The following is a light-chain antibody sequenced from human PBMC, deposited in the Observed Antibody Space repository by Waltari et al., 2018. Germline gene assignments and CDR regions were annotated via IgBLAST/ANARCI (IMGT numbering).Light chain of an antibody. CDR1: QTVLHSY. V-gene: IGKV3-20*01. CDR2: ATS. Sequence: EILLTQFPGTLSLSPGERATLSCRASQTVLHSYLAWYQQKPGQAPRLLLYATSTRAPGIPDRFSGSESGADFILTISRLEPEDFAVYFCQHYASSLYTFGQGTKLEIK. CDR3: QHYASSLYT. J-gene: IGKJ2*01.